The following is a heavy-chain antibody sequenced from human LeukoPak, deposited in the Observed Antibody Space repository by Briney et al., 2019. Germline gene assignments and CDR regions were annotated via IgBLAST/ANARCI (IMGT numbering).Heavy chain of an antibody. D-gene: IGHD3-9*01. J-gene: IGHJ6*02. Sequence: QPGGSLRLSCAASGFTFSSYAMSWVRQAPGPGQELVSAISGSCGTTYYAHSVKGRFTISRDNSKTTLYLQRNILRAEDTAVYYCAKARVVVYYDILTGPDHGTDVWGQGTTGTVSS. CDR2: ISGSCGTT. V-gene: IGHV3-23*01. CDR3: AKARVVVYYDILTGPDHGTDV. CDR1: GFTFSSYA.